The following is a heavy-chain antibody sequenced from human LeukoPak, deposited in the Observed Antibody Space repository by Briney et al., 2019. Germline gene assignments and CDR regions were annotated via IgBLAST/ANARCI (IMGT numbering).Heavy chain of an antibody. D-gene: IGHD3-22*01. V-gene: IGHV4-34*01. CDR1: GGSFSGYY. Sequence: SETLSLTCAVYGGSFSGYYWSWIRQPPGKGREWIGEINHSGSTNYNPSLKSRVTISVDTSKNQFSLKLSSVTAADTAVYYCAGGSGSSGYLRRLDYWGQGTLVTVSS. J-gene: IGHJ4*02. CDR2: INHSGST. CDR3: AGGSGSSGYLRRLDY.